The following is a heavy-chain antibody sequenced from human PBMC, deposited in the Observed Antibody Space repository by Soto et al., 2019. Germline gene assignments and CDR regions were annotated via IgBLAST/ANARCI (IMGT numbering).Heavy chain of an antibody. CDR1: GFTVSSNY. Sequence: EVQLVESGGGLIQPGGSLRLSCAASGFTVSSNYMSWVRQAPGKGLEWVSVIYSGGSTYYADSVKGRFTISRDNSKNTLYVQRNSLSAGARAVYYGARGGGESSSSDGGNSGYWGQGTLVTVSS. CDR2: IYSGGST. J-gene: IGHJ4*02. D-gene: IGHD6-6*01. CDR3: ARGGGESSSSDGGNSGY. V-gene: IGHV3-53*01.